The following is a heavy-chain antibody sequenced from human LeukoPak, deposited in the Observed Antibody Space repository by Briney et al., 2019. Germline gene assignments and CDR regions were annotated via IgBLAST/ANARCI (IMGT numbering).Heavy chain of an antibody. V-gene: IGHV1-69*13. Sequence: ASVKVSCKASGGTFSSYAISWVRQAPGQGLEWMGGSIPIFGTANYAQKFQGRVTITADESTSTAYMELSSLRSEDTAVYYCARSSGNQLLFGWYFDLWGRGTLVTVSS. CDR1: GGTFSSYA. CDR2: SIPIFGTA. J-gene: IGHJ2*01. CDR3: ARSSGNQLLFGWYFDL. D-gene: IGHD2-2*01.